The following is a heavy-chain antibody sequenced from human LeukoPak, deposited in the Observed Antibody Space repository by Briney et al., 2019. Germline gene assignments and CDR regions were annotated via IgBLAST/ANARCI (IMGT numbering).Heavy chain of an antibody. J-gene: IGHJ4*02. CDR3: AILQYGGKVFDY. CDR1: GGSISTSSYY. CDR2: FYYTGST. Sequence: SSETLSLTCTVSGGSISTSSYYWGWIRQPPGKGLEWIGNFYYTGSTYYNPSLKRRVTISVDTSKNQFSLKLSSVTAADTAVYYCAILQYGGKVFDYWGQGTLVTVSS. V-gene: IGHV4-39*01. D-gene: IGHD4/OR15-4a*01.